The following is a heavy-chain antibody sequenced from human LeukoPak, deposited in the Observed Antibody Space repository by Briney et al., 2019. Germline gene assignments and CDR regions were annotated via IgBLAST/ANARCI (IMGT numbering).Heavy chain of an antibody. J-gene: IGHJ6*02. CDR3: ARDLRGYDILTDSNHPHSDYYYYGMDV. CDR1: GLTVSTNY. Sequence: GGSLRLSCAASGLTVSTNYMTWVRQAPGKGLEWVSLIYSGGTSYYTDSVKGRFSISRDNSKNTLYLQMNSLRAEDTAVYYCARDLRGYDILTDSNHPHSDYYYYGMDVWGQGTTVTVSS. V-gene: IGHV3-66*01. D-gene: IGHD3-9*01. CDR2: IYSGGTS.